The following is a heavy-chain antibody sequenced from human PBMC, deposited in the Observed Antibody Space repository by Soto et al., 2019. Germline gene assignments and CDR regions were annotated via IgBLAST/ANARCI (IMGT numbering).Heavy chain of an antibody. D-gene: IGHD1-26*01. V-gene: IGHV1-24*01. J-gene: IGHJ6*02. CDR3: ATTEMGARGPYYYYYGMDV. Sequence: QVQLVQSGAEVKKPGASVKVSCKVSGYTLTELSMHWVRPAPGKGPEWMGGFDPEDGETIYAQKFQGRVTMTEDTSTDTAYMELSSLRSEDTAVYYCATTEMGARGPYYYYYGMDVWGQGTTVTVSS. CDR1: GYTLTELS. CDR2: FDPEDGET.